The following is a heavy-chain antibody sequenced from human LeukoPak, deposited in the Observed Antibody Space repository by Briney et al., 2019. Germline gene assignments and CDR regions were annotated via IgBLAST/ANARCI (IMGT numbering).Heavy chain of an antibody. Sequence: GRSLRLSCAASGFTFSSYGMHWVRQAPGKGLEWVAVISYDGSNKYYADSVKGRFTISRDNSKNTLYLQMNSLRAEDTAVYYCAKASNWNGPDYWGQGTLVTASS. D-gene: IGHD1-1*01. CDR1: GFTFSSYG. CDR2: ISYDGSNK. J-gene: IGHJ4*02. V-gene: IGHV3-30*18. CDR3: AKASNWNGPDY.